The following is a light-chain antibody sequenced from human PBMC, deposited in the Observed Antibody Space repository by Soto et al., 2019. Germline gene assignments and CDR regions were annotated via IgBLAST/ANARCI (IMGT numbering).Light chain of an antibody. Sequence: QSALTQPASVSGSPGQSITISCTGTSSDVGGYNLVSWYQQYPGEAPKLIFYEVSKRPSGLSSRFSGSKSGNTASLTISGLQADDEADYYCCSYAIGGTWVFGGGTKLTVL. CDR2: EVS. J-gene: IGLJ3*02. V-gene: IGLV2-23*02. CDR1: SSDVGGYNL. CDR3: CSYAIGGTWV.